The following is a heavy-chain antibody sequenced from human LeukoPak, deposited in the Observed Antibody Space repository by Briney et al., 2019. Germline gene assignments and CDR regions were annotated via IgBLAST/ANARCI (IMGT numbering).Heavy chain of an antibody. J-gene: IGHJ3*02. CDR2: INHSGST. CDR3: AREGDGFIVVVVAATDAFDI. CDR1: GGSFSGYY. D-gene: IGHD2-15*01. Sequence: SETLSLTCAVYGGSFSGYYWSWIRQPPGKGLEWIGEINHSGSTNYNPSLKSRVTISVDTSKNQFSLKLSSVTAADTAVYYCAREGDGFIVVVVAATDAFDIWGQGTMVTVSS. V-gene: IGHV4-34*01.